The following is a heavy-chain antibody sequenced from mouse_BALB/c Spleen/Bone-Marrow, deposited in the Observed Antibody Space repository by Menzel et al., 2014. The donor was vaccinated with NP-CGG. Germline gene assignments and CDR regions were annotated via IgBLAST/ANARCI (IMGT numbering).Heavy chain of an antibody. CDR3: AREIINDYHWYFDV. Sequence: DVMLVESGGGLVQPGGSLRLSCATSGFTFTDYYMSWVRQPPGKALEWLGFIRNKANGYTTEYSASVKGRFTISRDNSQSILYLQMNTLRAEDSATYYCAREIINDYHWYFDVWGEGTTVTVSS. CDR1: GFTFTDYY. D-gene: IGHD2-4*01. V-gene: IGHV7-3*02. J-gene: IGHJ1*01. CDR2: IRNKANGYTT.